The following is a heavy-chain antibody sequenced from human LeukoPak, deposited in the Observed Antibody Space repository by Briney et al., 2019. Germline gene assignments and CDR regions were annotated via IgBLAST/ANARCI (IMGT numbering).Heavy chain of an antibody. D-gene: IGHD3-22*01. Sequence: SGGSLRLSCAASGFTVNNNYMIWVRQAPGKGLEWVSVVYSGGSTYYADSVKGRFTTSRDNSKNTLYLQMNSLRAEDTAVYYCARSRASITMIVDWGQGTLVTVSS. CDR1: GFTVNNNY. CDR3: ARSRASITMIVD. CDR2: VYSGGST. J-gene: IGHJ4*02. V-gene: IGHV3-66*01.